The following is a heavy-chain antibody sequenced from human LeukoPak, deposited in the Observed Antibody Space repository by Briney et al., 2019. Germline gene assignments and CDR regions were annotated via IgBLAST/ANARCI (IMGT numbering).Heavy chain of an antibody. CDR2: MNPNSGNT. CDR3: ARITSGYGY. V-gene: IGHV1-8*01. J-gene: IGHJ4*02. Sequence: GASVKVSCKDSGYTFTSYDINCVRQATGQGLEWMGWMNPNSGNTGYAQKFQGSVTMTRNTSISTAYMELSSLRSEDPAVYYCARITSGYGYWGQGTLVTVSS. CDR1: GYTFTSYD. D-gene: IGHD5-12*01.